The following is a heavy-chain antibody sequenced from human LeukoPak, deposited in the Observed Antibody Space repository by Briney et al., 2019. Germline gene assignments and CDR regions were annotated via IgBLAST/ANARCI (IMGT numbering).Heavy chain of an antibody. J-gene: IGHJ3*02. CDR1: GYTFTSYG. Sequence: GASVKVSCKASGYTFTSYGISWVRQAPGQGLEWMGRISAYNGNTNYAQKLQGRVTMTTDTSTSTAYMELRSLRSDDTAVYYCARDADYYGSGSSSDAFDIWGQGTMVTVSS. V-gene: IGHV1-18*01. D-gene: IGHD3-10*01. CDR3: ARDADYYGSGSSSDAFDI. CDR2: ISAYNGNT.